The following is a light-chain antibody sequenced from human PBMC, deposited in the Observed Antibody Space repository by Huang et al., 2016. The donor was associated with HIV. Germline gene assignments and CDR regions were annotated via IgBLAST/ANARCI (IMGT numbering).Light chain of an antibody. CDR2: DAS. J-gene: IGKJ5*01. CDR1: QSVNRY. V-gene: IGKV3-11*01. Sequence: EIVLTQSPTTMSLSPGERDTLSCRASQSVNRYLAWSQQKPGQAPRLLIDDASNRATGLPARVSGSGSGTDVTLTISSLEPEDFAVYYCQQRSNWPPITFGQGTRLEIK. CDR3: QQRSNWPPIT.